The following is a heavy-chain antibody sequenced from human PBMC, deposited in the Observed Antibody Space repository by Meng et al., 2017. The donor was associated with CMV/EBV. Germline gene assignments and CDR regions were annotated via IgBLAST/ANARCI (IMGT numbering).Heavy chain of an antibody. Sequence: QLQLQEACPGLVKPSETLSLTCTVAGGSISSSSYYWGWIRQPPGKGLEWIGSIYYSGSTYYNPSLKSRVTISVDTSKNQFSLKLSSVTAADTAVYYCARDYGDLRQDYWGQGTLVTVSS. CDR3: ARDYGDLRQDY. D-gene: IGHD4-17*01. V-gene: IGHV4-39*07. CDR1: GGSISSSSYY. J-gene: IGHJ4*02. CDR2: IYYSGST.